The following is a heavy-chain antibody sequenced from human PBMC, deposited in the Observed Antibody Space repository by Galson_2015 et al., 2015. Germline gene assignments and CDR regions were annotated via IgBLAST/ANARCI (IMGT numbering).Heavy chain of an antibody. CDR2: IYGDGSRA. V-gene: IGHV3-74*01. Sequence: AMRLSCAASGFTFSSYWMHWGRHERGKGLGWGSRIYGDGSRAKYPDSVRSRFIVSRDNAKSTLYLQMNGLRAEDTAVYFCVRDVSAAPSHYFDKWGKGTLVTVSS. CDR1: GFTFSSYW. J-gene: IGHJ4*02. CDR3: VRDVSAAPSHYFDK. D-gene: IGHD6-25*01.